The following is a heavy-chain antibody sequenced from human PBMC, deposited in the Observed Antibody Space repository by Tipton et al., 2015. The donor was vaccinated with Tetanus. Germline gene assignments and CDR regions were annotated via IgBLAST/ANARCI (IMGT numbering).Heavy chain of an antibody. V-gene: IGHV3-33*01. CDR3: ARDGEIYGMDV. Sequence: SLRLFCAASGFTFSSYGMHWVRQAPGKGLEWVAVIWYDGSNKYYADSVKGRFTISRDNSKNTLYLQMNSLRAEDTAVYYCARDGEIYGMDVWGQGTTVTVSS. D-gene: IGHD7-27*01. J-gene: IGHJ6*02. CDR2: IWYDGSNK. CDR1: GFTFSSYG.